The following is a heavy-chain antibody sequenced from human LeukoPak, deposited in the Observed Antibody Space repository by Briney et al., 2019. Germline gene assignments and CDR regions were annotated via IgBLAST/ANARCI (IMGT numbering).Heavy chain of an antibody. D-gene: IGHD2-2*01. CDR3: ARDRCSSTSCYLYFDY. Sequence: VASVKVSCKASGGTSSSYAISWVRQAPGQGLEWMGGIIPIFGTANYAQKFQGRVTITADESTSTAYMELSSLRSEDTAVYYCARDRCSSTSCYLYFDYWGQGTLVTVSS. J-gene: IGHJ4*02. CDR2: IIPIFGTA. CDR1: GGTSSSYA. V-gene: IGHV1-69*13.